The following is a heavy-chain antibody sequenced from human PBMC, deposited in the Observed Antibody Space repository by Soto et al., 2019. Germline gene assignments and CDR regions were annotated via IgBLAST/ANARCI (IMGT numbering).Heavy chain of an antibody. V-gene: IGHV4-30-2*01. Sequence: PSETLSLTCAVSGGSISSGGYSWSWIRQPPGKGLEWIGYIYHSGSTYYNPSLKSRVTISVDRSKNQFSLKLSSVTAADTAVYYCARWFGELRSAGGFDPWGQGTLVTVSS. CDR1: GGSISSGGYS. J-gene: IGHJ5*02. CDR3: ARWFGELRSAGGFDP. D-gene: IGHD3-10*01. CDR2: IYHSGST.